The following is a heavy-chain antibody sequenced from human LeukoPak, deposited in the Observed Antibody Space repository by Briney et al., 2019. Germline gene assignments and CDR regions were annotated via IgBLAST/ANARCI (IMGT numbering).Heavy chain of an antibody. CDR2: ISWNSGSI. V-gene: IGHV3-9*01. Sequence: GRSLRLSCAASGFTFDDYAMHWVRQAPGRGLEWVSGISWNSGSIGYADSVKGRFTISRDNAKNSLYLQMNSLRAEDTALYYCALDCCTGSRFDHWGQGTLVTVSS. J-gene: IGHJ4*02. CDR1: GFTFDDYA. D-gene: IGHD2-8*02. CDR3: ALDCCTGSRFDH.